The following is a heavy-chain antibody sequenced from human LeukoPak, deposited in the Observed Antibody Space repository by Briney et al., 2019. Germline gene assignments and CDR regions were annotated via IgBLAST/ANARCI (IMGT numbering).Heavy chain of an antibody. J-gene: IGHJ5*02. Sequence: ASVKVSCKASGYTFTDYYIHWVRQAPGQGLEWMGWINPNSGGTIYAQKFQGRVTMTRDMSTATDYMELSSLRSEDTAVYYCARDNSVGDIALWFDPWGQGTLVTVSS. CDR2: INPNSGGT. V-gene: IGHV1-2*02. CDR3: ARDNSVGDIALWFDP. CDR1: GYTFTDYY. D-gene: IGHD3-10*01.